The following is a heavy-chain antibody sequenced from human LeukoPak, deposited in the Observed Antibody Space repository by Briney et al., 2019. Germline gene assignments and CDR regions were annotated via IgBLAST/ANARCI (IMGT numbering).Heavy chain of an antibody. J-gene: IGHJ6*03. V-gene: IGHV3-48*01. CDR3: ARKYCSSTSCYFTNMDV. Sequence: GGSLRLSCAASGFTFSSYSMNWVRQAPGKGPEWVSFISSSSSPIFYADSVKGRFTIPRDNAKDSLYLQMNSLRAEDTAVYYCARKYCSSTSCYFTNMDVWGKGTTVTVSS. D-gene: IGHD2-2*01. CDR2: ISSSSSPI. CDR1: GFTFSSYS.